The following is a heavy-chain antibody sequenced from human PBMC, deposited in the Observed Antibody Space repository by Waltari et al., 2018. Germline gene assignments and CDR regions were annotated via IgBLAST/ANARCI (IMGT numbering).Heavy chain of an antibody. CDR2: INPNSGGT. V-gene: IGHV1-2*02. CDR3: ARQPLGGSWSDFDY. D-gene: IGHD1-26*01. J-gene: IGHJ4*01. CDR1: GYTFTGYY. Sequence: QVQLVQSGAEVKKPGASVKVSCKASGYTFTGYYMHWVRQAPGQGLEWMGWINPNSGGTNYAQKFQGRVTMTRDTSISTAYMELSRLRADDTAVYYCARQPLGGSWSDFDYWGQEPWSPSPQ.